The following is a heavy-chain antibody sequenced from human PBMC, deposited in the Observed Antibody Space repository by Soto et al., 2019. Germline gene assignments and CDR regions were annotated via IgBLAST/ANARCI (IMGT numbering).Heavy chain of an antibody. CDR1: GYTFTSYG. Sequence: QVRLVQSGAEVKKPGASVKVSCKASGYTFTSYGISWVRQAPGQGLEWMGWISAYNGNTNYAQKLQGRVTMTTDTSTSTAYMELRSLRSDDTAVYYCARDGSGDYVWGSYRLTNSADYWGQGTLVTVSS. V-gene: IGHV1-18*04. CDR3: ARDGSGDYVWGSYRLTNSADY. D-gene: IGHD3-16*02. CDR2: ISAYNGNT. J-gene: IGHJ4*02.